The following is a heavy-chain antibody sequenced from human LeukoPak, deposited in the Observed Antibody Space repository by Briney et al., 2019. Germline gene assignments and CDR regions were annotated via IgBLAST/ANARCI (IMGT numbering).Heavy chain of an antibody. CDR1: GFTFSRSA. Sequence: GESLRLSCAASGFTFSRSAMSWVRQAPGKGLEWVSVISDSGRNTYYADSVKGRFTISRDSSKNTLFLQMNSLRTEDTAVYYCVKYYRGPVHYYFDYWGQGNLVTVSS. CDR2: ISDSGRNT. J-gene: IGHJ4*02. D-gene: IGHD3-16*02. V-gene: IGHV3-23*01. CDR3: VKYYRGPVHYYFDY.